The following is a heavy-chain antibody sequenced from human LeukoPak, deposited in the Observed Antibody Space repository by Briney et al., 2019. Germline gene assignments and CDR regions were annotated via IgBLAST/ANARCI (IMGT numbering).Heavy chain of an antibody. CDR1: GYTFTRYV. J-gene: IGHJ5*02. CDR2: INTNTGNP. CDR3: ARDMASIRFDT. V-gene: IGHV7-4-1*02. Sequence: ASVKVSCKASGYTFTRYVMNWVRQAPGQGLEWMGWINTNTGNPTYAQGFTGRFVFSLDTSVSTTYLEITSLRTDDTAVYYCARDMASIRFDTWGQGTLVTVSS. D-gene: IGHD5-24*01.